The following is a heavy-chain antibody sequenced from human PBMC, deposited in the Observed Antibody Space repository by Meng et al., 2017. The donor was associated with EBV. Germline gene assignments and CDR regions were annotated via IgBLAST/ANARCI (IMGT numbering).Heavy chain of an antibody. CDR2: IIPIFGTA. Sequence: QAKMVQSGGEVKKPGSSVTVSCKAYGGTFSSYAISWVRQALGQWLEWMGGIIPIFGTANYAQKFQGRVTITADESTSTAYMELSSLRSEDTAVYYCARDPSRSSPYFDYWGQGTLVTVSS. V-gene: IGHV1-69*01. CDR1: GGTFSSYA. CDR3: ARDPSRSSPYFDY. J-gene: IGHJ4*02. D-gene: IGHD6-6*01.